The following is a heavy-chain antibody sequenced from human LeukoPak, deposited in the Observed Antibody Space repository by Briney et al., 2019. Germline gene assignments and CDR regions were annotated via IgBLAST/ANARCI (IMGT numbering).Heavy chain of an antibody. CDR3: ARDSSNWNDAPNWFDP. CDR2: IKQDGSEK. J-gene: IGHJ5*02. V-gene: IGHV3-7*01. CDR1: GFTFSSYW. Sequence: GGSLRLSCAASGFTFSSYWMSWVRQAPGKGLEWVANIKQDGSEKYYVNSVKGRFTISRDNAKNSLYLQMNSLRAEDTAVYYCARDSSNWNDAPNWFDPWGQGTLVTVSS. D-gene: IGHD1-20*01.